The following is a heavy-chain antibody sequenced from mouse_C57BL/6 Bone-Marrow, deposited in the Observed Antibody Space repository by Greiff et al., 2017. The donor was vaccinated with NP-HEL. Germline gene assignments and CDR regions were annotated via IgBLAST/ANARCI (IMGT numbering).Heavy chain of an antibody. CDR3: GRGGWLLQDAMDY. D-gene: IGHD2-3*01. V-gene: IGHV1-11*01. CDR1: GYTFTDHI. CDR2: IYPVSGET. Sequence: QVQLKESGAELASPGASVTLSCKASGYTFTDHIMNWVKKRPGQGLEWIGRIYPVSGETNYNQKFMGKATFSVDRSSSTVYMVLNSLTSEDPAVYYCGRGGWLLQDAMDYWGQGTSVTVSS. J-gene: IGHJ4*01.